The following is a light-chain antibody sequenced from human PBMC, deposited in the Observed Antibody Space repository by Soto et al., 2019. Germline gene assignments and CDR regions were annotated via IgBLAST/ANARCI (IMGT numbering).Light chain of an antibody. J-gene: IGLJ7*01. CDR1: SGHSSYA. CDR2: LNSDGSH. Sequence: QPVLTQSPSASASLGASVKLTCTLSSGHSSYAIAWHQQQPEKGPRYLMKLNSDGSHSKGDGIPDRFSGSSSGAERYLTISSLQSEDEADYYWQTWGTGGAVFGGGTQLTVL. CDR3: QTWGTGGAV. V-gene: IGLV4-69*01.